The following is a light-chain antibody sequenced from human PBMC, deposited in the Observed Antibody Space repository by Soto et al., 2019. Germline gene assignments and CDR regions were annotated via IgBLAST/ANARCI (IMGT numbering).Light chain of an antibody. Sequence: NVLTQAPGTLSLSPGERATLSCRASQSLSGNYLAWYQQKPGQAPRVLIYRASIRATGISDRLSVSGSGTDFTLTISRLEPEDFAVYYCQHYGDSPWTFGQGNKVEIK. CDR3: QHYGDSPWT. J-gene: IGKJ1*01. CDR2: RAS. V-gene: IGKV3-20*01. CDR1: QSLSGNY.